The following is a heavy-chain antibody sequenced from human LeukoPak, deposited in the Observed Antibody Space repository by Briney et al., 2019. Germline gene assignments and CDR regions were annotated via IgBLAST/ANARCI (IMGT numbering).Heavy chain of an antibody. CDR3: ATDGRSSGWYGFDY. CDR2: ITSPVGRI. CDR1: GFTFSTYS. D-gene: IGHD6-19*01. V-gene: IGHV3-21*01. J-gene: IGHJ4*02. Sequence: GGSLRLSCAASGFTFSTYSMNWVRQAPGKGLEWVSSITSPVGRIYYADSLKGRITISRDNARSSLYLQMDSLRAEDTAVYYCATDGRSSGWYGFDYWGLGTLVTVSS.